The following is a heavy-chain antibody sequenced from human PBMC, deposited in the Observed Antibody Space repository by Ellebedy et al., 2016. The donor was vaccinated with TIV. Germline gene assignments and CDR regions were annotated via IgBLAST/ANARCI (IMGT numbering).Heavy chain of an antibody. CDR2: IYHSGST. V-gene: IGHV4-30-2*01. D-gene: IGHD3-16*01. CDR1: GGSINTTAYS. Sequence: SETLSLXCAVSGGSINTTAYSWTWIRQPPGKGLEWIGYIYHSGSTSYNPSLKSRVTISIDRSKNQFSLNLSSVTAADTAVYYCARDWGAGWFDPWGQGTLVTVSS. CDR3: ARDWGAGWFDP. J-gene: IGHJ5*02.